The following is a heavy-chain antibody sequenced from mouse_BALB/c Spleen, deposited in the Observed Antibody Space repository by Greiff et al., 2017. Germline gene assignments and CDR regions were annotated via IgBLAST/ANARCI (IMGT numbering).Heavy chain of an antibody. Sequence: EVHLVESGGGLVKPGGSLKLSCAASGFAFSSYDMSWVRQTPEKRLEWVAYISSGGGSTYYPDTVKGRFTISRDNAKNTLYLQMSSLKSEDTAMYYCARLGRLYYFDYWGQGTTLTVSS. CDR1: GFAFSSYD. J-gene: IGHJ2*01. CDR2: ISSGGGST. D-gene: IGHD4-1*01. CDR3: ARLGRLYYFDY. V-gene: IGHV5-12-1*01.